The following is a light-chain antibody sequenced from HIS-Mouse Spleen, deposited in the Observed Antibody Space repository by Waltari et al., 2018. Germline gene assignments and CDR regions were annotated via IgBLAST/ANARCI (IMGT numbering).Light chain of an antibody. CDR3: QQYGSSPRT. J-gene: IGKJ1*01. Sequence: EIVLTQSPGTLSLSPWERATLSCRASQSVSSSYLAWYQQKPGQAPRLLIYGASSRATGIPDRFSGSGSGTDFTLTISRLESEDFAVYYCQQYGSSPRTFGQGTKVEIK. CDR1: QSVSSSY. V-gene: IGKV3-20*01. CDR2: GAS.